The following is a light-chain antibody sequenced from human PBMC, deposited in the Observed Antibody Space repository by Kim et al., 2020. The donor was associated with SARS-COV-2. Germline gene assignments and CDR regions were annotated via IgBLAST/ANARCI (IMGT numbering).Light chain of an antibody. CDR1: SSDVGSYNL. CDR2: EVN. J-gene: IGLJ2*01. CDR3: CSSAGSSTLL. Sequence: GQSITIACTGTSSDVGSYNLVSWYQHHPGKAPKLMIFEVNKRPSGVSKRFSGSKSGNTASLTISGLQAEDEADYYCCSSAGSSTLLFGGGTQLTVL. V-gene: IGLV2-23*01.